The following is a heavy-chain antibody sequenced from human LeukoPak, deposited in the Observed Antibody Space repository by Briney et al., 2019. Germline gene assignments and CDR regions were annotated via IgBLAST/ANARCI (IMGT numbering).Heavy chain of an antibody. J-gene: IGHJ4*02. CDR1: GGSISSSSYY. CDR3: ARRSPLVVVTAAHYYDY. Sequence: QPSETLSLTCTVSGGSISSSSYYWGWIRQPPGKGLEWIGSIYYSGSTYYNPSLKSRVTISVDTSKNQFSLKLSSVTASDTAIYYCARRSPLVVVTAAHYYDYWGQGTLVTVSS. CDR2: IYYSGST. V-gene: IGHV4-39*01. D-gene: IGHD2-21*02.